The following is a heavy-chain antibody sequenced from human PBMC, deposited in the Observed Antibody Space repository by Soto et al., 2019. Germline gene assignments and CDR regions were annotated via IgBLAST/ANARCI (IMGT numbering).Heavy chain of an antibody. CDR3: AARGVISFDY. CDR1: GLIVSTKY. V-gene: IGHV3-66*01. Sequence: EVQLVESGGGLVQPGGSLRLSCAASGLIVSTKYMSWVRQAPGKGLEWVSLMYSGGTTSYTDSVRGRFTISRDNSKNNLYLQMNSLRVEDTAVYYCAARGVISFDYWGQGTLVTVSS. J-gene: IGHJ4*02. CDR2: MYSGGTT. D-gene: IGHD2-21*01.